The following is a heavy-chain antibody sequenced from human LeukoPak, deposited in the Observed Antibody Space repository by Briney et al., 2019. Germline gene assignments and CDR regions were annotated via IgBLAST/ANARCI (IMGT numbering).Heavy chain of an antibody. Sequence: SETLSLTCTVSGGSISSYYWSWIRQPPGKGLEWMGYIYYSGSTNYNPSLKSRVTISVDTSKNQFSLKLSSVTAADTAVYYCASRAGTWAFDIWGQGTMVTVSS. CDR1: GGSISSYY. J-gene: IGHJ3*02. CDR2: IYYSGST. CDR3: ASRAGTWAFDI. V-gene: IGHV4-59*01. D-gene: IGHD6-19*01.